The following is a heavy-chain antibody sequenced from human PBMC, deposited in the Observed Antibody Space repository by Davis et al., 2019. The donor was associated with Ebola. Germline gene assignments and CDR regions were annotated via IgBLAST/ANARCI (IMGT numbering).Heavy chain of an antibody. J-gene: IGHJ1*01. CDR1: GFTLSTYG. Sequence: GESLKISCAASGFTLSTYGMTWVRQVPGKGLEWISSISRSGSYIFYADSVRGRFTISRDSASNSLFLAMNSLRDEDTAIYFCARDRPRCSSTSCSIEHWGQGTLVTVSS. CDR2: ISRSGSYI. CDR3: ARDRPRCSSTSCSIEH. D-gene: IGHD2-2*01. V-gene: IGHV3-21*01.